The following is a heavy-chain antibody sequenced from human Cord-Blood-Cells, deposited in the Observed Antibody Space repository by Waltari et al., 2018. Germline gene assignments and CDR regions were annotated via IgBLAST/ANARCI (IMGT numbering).Heavy chain of an antibody. V-gene: IGHV3-33*01. CDR1: GFTFSSYG. Sequence: QVQLVESGGGVVQPGRSLRLSCAASGFTFSSYGMHWVRQAPGKGLEGVAVIWYDGSNKYYADSVKGRFTISRDNSKNTLYLQMNSLRAEDTAVYYCARGPWGSGLDYWGQGTLVTVSS. CDR3: ARGPWGSGLDY. J-gene: IGHJ4*02. CDR2: IWYDGSNK. D-gene: IGHD7-27*01.